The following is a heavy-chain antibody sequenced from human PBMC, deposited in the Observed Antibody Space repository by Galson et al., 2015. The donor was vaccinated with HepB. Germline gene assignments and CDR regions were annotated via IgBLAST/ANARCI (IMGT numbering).Heavy chain of an antibody. CDR2: IKPDGSET. V-gene: IGHV3-7*01. D-gene: IGHD3-10*01. Sequence: SLRLSCAASGFTFSHYYMSWVRQAPGKGLEWVANIKPDGSETYYVDSVKGRFTISRDNAKHSLHLQMNSLRAEDTAVYYCARGDYGSGSLDVYYYYYYGMDVWGQGTTVTVSS. CDR1: GFTFSHYY. CDR3: ARGDYGSGSLDVYYYYYYGMDV. J-gene: IGHJ6*02.